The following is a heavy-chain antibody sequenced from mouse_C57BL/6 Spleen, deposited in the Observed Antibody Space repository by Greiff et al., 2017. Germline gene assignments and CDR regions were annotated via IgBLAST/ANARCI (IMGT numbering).Heavy chain of an antibody. Sequence: VQLKQSGPGLVKPSQSLSLTCSVTGYSITSGYYWNWIRQFPGNKLEWMGYISYDGSNNYNPSLKNRISITRDTSKNQFFLKLNSVTTEDTATYYCARGEAYYSNYGYFDVWGTGTTVTVSS. CDR3: ARGEAYYSNYGYFDV. CDR1: GYSITSGYY. J-gene: IGHJ1*03. V-gene: IGHV3-6*01. CDR2: ISYDGSN. D-gene: IGHD2-5*01.